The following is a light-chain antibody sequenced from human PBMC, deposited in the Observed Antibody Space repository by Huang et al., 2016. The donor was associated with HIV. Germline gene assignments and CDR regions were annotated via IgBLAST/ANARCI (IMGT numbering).Light chain of an antibody. CDR2: DAS. CDR1: QSISSW. V-gene: IGKV1-5*01. CDR3: QQYNTYPYT. J-gene: IGKJ2*01. Sequence: DIQMTQSPSTLSASVGDRVTITCRASQSISSWLAWYQQKPGKAPKLLIYDASSLESGVPSRFSGSESGTEFTLAISSLQPDDFATYYCQQYNTYPYTFGQGTKLDIK.